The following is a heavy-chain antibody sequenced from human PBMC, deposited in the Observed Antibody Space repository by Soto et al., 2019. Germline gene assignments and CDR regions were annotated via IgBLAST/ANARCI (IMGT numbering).Heavy chain of an antibody. J-gene: IGHJ4*02. Sequence: EVQLVESGGGLVKPGGSLRLSCAASGFTFSSYSMNWVRQAPGKGLEWVSSISSSSSYIYYADSVKGRFTISRDNAKNSLYLQMNSLRAEDTAVYYCAREMATTNPVFDYWGQGTLVTVSS. CDR3: AREMATTNPVFDY. D-gene: IGHD1-1*01. CDR1: GFTFSSYS. V-gene: IGHV3-21*01. CDR2: ISSSSSYI.